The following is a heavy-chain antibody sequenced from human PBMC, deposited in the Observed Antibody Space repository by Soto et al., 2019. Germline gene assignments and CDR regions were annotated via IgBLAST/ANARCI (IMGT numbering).Heavy chain of an antibody. V-gene: IGHV1-18*01. CDR1: GYTFTRYG. Sequence: ASVKVSCKASGYTFTRYGISWVRQAPGQRLEWMGWISAYNGNTNYAQKLQGRVTMTTDTSTSTAYMELRSLRSDDTAVYYFASSSVSLRRYFGMDVWGQGTTVTVSS. J-gene: IGHJ6*02. D-gene: IGHD1-20*01. CDR2: ISAYNGNT. CDR3: ASSSVSLRRYFGMDV.